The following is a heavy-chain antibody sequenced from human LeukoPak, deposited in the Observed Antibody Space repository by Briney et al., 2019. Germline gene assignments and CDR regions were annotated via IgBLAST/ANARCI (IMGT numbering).Heavy chain of an antibody. V-gene: IGHV3-23*01. Sequence: PGGSLRLSCAASGFTFSSYGMSWVRQAPGKGLEWVSAISGSGGSTYYADSVKGRFTISRDNSKNTLYLQMNSLRAEDTAVYYCAKDGSGSYYNYYYYMDVWGKGTTVTISS. CDR3: AKDGSGSYYNYYYYMDV. CDR2: ISGSGGST. J-gene: IGHJ6*03. CDR1: GFTFSSYG. D-gene: IGHD3-10*01.